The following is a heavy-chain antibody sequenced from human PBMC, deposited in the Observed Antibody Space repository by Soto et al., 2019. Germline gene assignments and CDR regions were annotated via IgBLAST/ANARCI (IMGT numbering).Heavy chain of an antibody. J-gene: IGHJ4*02. CDR2: INPSGGST. Sequence: GASVKVSCKASGYTFTSYYMHWVRQAPGQGLEWMGIINPSGGSTSYAQKFQGRVTMTRDTSTSTVYMELSSLRSEDTAVYYCARGYGTYYYDSSGYRFDYWGQGTLVTV. D-gene: IGHD3-22*01. CDR1: GYTFTSYY. CDR3: ARGYGTYYYDSSGYRFDY. V-gene: IGHV1-46*01.